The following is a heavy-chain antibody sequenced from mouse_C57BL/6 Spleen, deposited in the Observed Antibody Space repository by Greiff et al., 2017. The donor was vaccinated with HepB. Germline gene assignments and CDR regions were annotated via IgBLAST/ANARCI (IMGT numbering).Heavy chain of an antibody. CDR2: ISYDGSN. CDR1: GYSITSGYY. D-gene: IGHD1-1*01. J-gene: IGHJ2*01. V-gene: IGHV3-6*01. Sequence: EVKLMESGPGLVKPSQSLSLTCSVTGYSITSGYYWNWIRQFPGNKLEWMGYISYDGSNNYNPSLKNRISITRDTSKNQFFLKLNSVTTEDTATYYCANYYGSSYGDYFDYWGQGTTLTVSS. CDR3: ANYYGSSYGDYFDY.